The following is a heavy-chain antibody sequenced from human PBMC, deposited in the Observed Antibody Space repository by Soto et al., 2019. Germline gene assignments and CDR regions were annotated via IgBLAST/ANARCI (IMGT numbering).Heavy chain of an antibody. Sequence: GRSMRLPCAASGFTFVDYGMSWVRQAPGKGLEWVSGINWNGGSTGYADSVKGRFTISRDNAKNSLYLQMNSLRAEDTALYYCARESHIPMIVFLGAFDIWGQGTMVTGSS. CDR3: ARESHIPMIVFLGAFDI. CDR1: GFTFVDYG. CDR2: INWNGGST. J-gene: IGHJ3*02. D-gene: IGHD3-22*01. V-gene: IGHV3-20*04.